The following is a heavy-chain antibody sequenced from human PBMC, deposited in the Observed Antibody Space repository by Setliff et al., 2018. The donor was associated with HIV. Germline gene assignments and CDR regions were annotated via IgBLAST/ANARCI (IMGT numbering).Heavy chain of an antibody. CDR2: IHKDGSEK. Sequence: GGSLRLSCAASGLTFTNYWMSWVRQSPGKGLEWVANIHKDGSEKYYVDSVKGRFTISRDNTKNFLYLEMNSLRAEDTAVYYCAGSRGYFVQADWGQGTLVTVSS. D-gene: IGHD1-1*01. J-gene: IGHJ4*02. CDR3: AGSRGYFVQAD. CDR1: GLTFTNYW. V-gene: IGHV3-7*01.